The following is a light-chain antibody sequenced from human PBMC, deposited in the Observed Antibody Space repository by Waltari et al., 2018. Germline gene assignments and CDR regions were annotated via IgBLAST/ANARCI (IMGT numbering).Light chain of an antibody. CDR1: YSNVGNDN. J-gene: IGLJ1*01. CDR2: NND. V-gene: IGLV1-47*01. CDR3: AAWDGSLSGYV. Sequence: QSVLTQPPSASATPVQRVTISCSGSYSNVGNDNVYWYQQLPGTAPRLLIYNNDVRPSGVSDRFSGPKSGTSAFLAISGLRSEDEADYYCAAWDGSLSGYVFGIGTKVTVL.